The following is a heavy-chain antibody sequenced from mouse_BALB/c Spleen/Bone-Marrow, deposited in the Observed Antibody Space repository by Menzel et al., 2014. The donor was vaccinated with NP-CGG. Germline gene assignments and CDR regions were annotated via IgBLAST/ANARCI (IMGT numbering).Heavy chain of an antibody. D-gene: IGHD2-3*01. CDR1: GTELSSSW. Sequence: VKLVDSEPELVKPGASGKISCKASGTELSSSWMNWVRRRLGKGLGGIGGIYPGDGDTKYNGKFKGKATLTADKSSSTAYMQLSSLTSVDSAVYFCARSDGYRDMDYWGQGTSVTVSS. CDR2: IYPGDGDT. J-gene: IGHJ4*01. CDR3: ARSDGYRDMDY. V-gene: IGHV1-82*01.